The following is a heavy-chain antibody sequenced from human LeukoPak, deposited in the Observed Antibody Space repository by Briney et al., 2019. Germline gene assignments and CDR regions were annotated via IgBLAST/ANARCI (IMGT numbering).Heavy chain of an antibody. J-gene: IGHJ4*02. CDR1: VGSISSYY. CDR2: INYSGST. Sequence: SSETLSLTCTVCVGSISSYYWSWIRQPPGKGLEWIGYINYSGSTNYNPSLKSRVTMSVDTSKNPFSLKLSSVTAADTAVYYCAREPPGLGFGAYYFDYWGQGTLVTVSS. D-gene: IGHD3-3*01. CDR3: AREPPGLGFGAYYFDY. V-gene: IGHV4-59*12.